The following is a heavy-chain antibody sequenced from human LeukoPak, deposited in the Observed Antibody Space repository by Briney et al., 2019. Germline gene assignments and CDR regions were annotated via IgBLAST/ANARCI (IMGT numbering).Heavy chain of an antibody. D-gene: IGHD3-10*01. CDR3: ARDAYGSGSYYYYYYGMDV. Sequence: ASVKVSCKASGYTFTGYYMHWVRQAPGQGLEWMGWINPNSGGTNYAQKLQGRVTMTRDTSISTAYMELSRLRSDDTAVYYCARDAYGSGSYYYYYYGMDVWGQGTTVTVSS. CDR1: GYTFTGYY. CDR2: INPNSGGT. J-gene: IGHJ6*02. V-gene: IGHV1-2*02.